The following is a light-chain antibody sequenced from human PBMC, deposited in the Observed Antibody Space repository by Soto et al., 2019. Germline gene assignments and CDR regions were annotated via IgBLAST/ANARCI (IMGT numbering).Light chain of an antibody. Sequence: DIVMTQSPAFVSASLGERVTLSCRASQSISSWLAWYQQKPGKAPKLLIYKASSLESGVPSRFSGSGSGKEFTLNISSLQPDDFATYYCQQYNSYSYTFGQGTRLEI. CDR1: QSISSW. J-gene: IGKJ5*01. V-gene: IGKV1-5*03. CDR2: KAS. CDR3: QQYNSYSYT.